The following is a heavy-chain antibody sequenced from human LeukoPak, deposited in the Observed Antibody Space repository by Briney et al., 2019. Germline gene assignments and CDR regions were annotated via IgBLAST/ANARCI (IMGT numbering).Heavy chain of an antibody. CDR3: ARLVSDYYDSSGYYGYFDY. D-gene: IGHD3-22*01. V-gene: IGHV1-18*03. J-gene: IGHJ4*02. Sequence: ASVKVSCKASGYTFTSYGISWVRQAPGQGLEWMGWISAYNGNTKYSQEFQGRVTITRDTSASTAYMELSSLRSEDMAVYYCARLVSDYYDSSGYYGYFDYWGQGTLVTVSS. CDR1: GYTFTSYG. CDR2: ISAYNGNT.